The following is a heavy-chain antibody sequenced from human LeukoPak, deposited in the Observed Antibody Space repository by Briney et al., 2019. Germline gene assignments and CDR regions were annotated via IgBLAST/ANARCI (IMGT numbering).Heavy chain of an antibody. D-gene: IGHD5-18*01. V-gene: IGHV3-11*04. Sequence: LSLACTVSGGSISTYYMSWIRQAPGKGLEWVSYISSSGSTIYYADSVKGRFTISRDNAKNSLYLQMNSLRAEDTAVYYCARSGYSYGYVWFDPWGQGTLVTVSS. CDR3: ARSGYSYGYVWFDP. CDR2: ISSSGSTI. CDR1: GGSISTYY. J-gene: IGHJ5*02.